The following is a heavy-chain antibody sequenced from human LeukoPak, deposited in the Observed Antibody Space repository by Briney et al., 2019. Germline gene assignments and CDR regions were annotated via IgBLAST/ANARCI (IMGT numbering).Heavy chain of an antibody. J-gene: IGHJ3*02. CDR1: GFAFSSYG. D-gene: IGHD2-21*02. Sequence: HSGGSLRLSCAASGFAFSSYGMHWVRQAPGKGLEWVAFIRYDGSNKYYADYVKGRFTISRDNSKNTLYLQMNSLRAEDTAVYYCASSIAYCGGDCYHDAFDIWGQGTMVTVSS. CDR3: ASSIAYCGGDCYHDAFDI. CDR2: IRYDGSNK. V-gene: IGHV3-30*02.